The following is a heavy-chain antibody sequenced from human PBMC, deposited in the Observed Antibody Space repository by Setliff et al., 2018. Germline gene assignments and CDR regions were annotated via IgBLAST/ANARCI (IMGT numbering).Heavy chain of an antibody. CDR3: ARPLFCTTYSCPMDA. D-gene: IGHD4-4*01. V-gene: IGHV1-18*01. CDR2: INAHNGNT. J-gene: IGHJ6*04. Sequence: ASVKVSCKASGFAFSDYGVTWVRQAPGQGLEWVAWINAHNGNTDYAHHLQGRVTVTTDTSSNTAFMDLRSLRTDDTAIYYCARPLFCTTYSCPMDAWGKGTMVTVSS. CDR1: GFAFSDYG.